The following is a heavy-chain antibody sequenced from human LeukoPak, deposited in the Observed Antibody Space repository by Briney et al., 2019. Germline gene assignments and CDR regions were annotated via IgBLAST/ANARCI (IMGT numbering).Heavy chain of an antibody. CDR2: IRSKANSYPT. CDR1: GFTFSGSA. J-gene: IGHJ4*02. Sequence: GGSLKLSCAASGFTFSGSAMHWVRQASGKGLEWVGRIRSKANSYPTAYAASVKGRFTISSDDSKNTAYLQMNSLKTEDTAVYYCTRPPSRPYCSSTSCYSDDYWGQGTLVTVSS. V-gene: IGHV3-73*01. D-gene: IGHD2-2*01. CDR3: TRPPSRPYCSSTSCYSDDY.